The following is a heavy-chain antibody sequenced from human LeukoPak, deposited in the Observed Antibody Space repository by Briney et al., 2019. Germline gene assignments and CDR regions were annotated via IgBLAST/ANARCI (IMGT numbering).Heavy chain of an antibody. J-gene: IGHJ4*02. CDR3: ASDVDTSMAPSN. Sequence: SETLSLTCTVSGGSISSGSYYWSWIRQPAGKGLEWIGRIYTSGSTNYNPSLKSRATISVDTSKNQFSLKLSSVTAADTAVYYCASDVDTSMAPSNWGQGTLVTVSS. CDR1: GGSISSGSYY. D-gene: IGHD5-18*01. CDR2: IYTSGST. V-gene: IGHV4-61*02.